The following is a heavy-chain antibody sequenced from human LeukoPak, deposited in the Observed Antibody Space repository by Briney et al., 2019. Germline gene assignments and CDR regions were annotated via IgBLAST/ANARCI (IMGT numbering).Heavy chain of an antibody. CDR1: GGTFSSYA. V-gene: IGHV1-69*05. J-gene: IGHJ4*02. Sequence: SVKVSCKASGGTFSSYAISWVRQAPGQGLEWIGGIIPIFGTANYAQKFQGRVTITTDESTSTAYMELSSLRSEDTAVYYCARDGVRRYCSGGSCYLSLDYWGQGTLVTVSS. D-gene: IGHD2-15*01. CDR3: ARDGVRRYCSGGSCYLSLDY. CDR2: IIPIFGTA.